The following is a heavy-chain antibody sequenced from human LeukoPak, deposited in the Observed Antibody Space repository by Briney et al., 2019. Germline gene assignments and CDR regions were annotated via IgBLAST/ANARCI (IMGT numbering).Heavy chain of an antibody. CDR2: IYYSGST. D-gene: IGHD5-24*01. Sequence: PSGTLSLTCTVSGGSISSYYWSWIRQPPGKGLEWIGYIYYSGSTNYNPSLKSRVTISVDTSKSQFSLKLSSVTAADTAVYYCARRGRDGYNFDYWGQGTLVTVSS. V-gene: IGHV4-59*08. CDR3: ARRGRDGYNFDY. CDR1: GGSISSYY. J-gene: IGHJ4*02.